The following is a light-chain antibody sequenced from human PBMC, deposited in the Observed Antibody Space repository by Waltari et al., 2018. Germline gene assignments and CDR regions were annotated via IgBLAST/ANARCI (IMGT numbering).Light chain of an antibody. Sequence: EIVLTPSPGTLSLSPGERATLPCRASQSVRSTYLAWYQQKPGQAPRLLIYGASNRATGIPDRFSGSGSGTDFILTISRLEPEDFAVYFCQQYGDSPLTSGGGTKVEIK. J-gene: IGKJ4*01. CDR2: GAS. CDR3: QQYGDSPLT. V-gene: IGKV3-20*01. CDR1: QSVRSTY.